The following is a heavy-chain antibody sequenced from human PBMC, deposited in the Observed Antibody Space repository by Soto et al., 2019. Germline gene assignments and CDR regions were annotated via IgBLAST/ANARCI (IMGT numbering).Heavy chain of an antibody. CDR3: ARQSSGWYNWFDP. V-gene: IGHV4-39*01. CDR2: IYYSGSI. Sequence: QLQLQESGPGLVKPSETLSLTCSVSGGSISSSSYYWGWIRQPPGKGLEWIGSIYYSGSIYYNPSLNSRFTLSVDTSKHQFSMKLSSVSAAETAVYYCARQSSGWYNWFDPWGQGTLVTVSS. J-gene: IGHJ5*02. CDR1: GGSISSSSYY. D-gene: IGHD6-19*01.